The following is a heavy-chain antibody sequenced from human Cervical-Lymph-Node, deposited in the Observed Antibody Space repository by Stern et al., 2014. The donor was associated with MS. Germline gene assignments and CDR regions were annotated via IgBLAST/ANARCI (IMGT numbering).Heavy chain of an antibody. J-gene: IGHJ4*02. D-gene: IGHD2-21*01. CDR1: GGSISSGGYY. Sequence: VQLVESGPGLVKPSQTLSLTCSVSGGSISSGGYYWSWIRQHPGKGLEYIGHIYYSGNTYYNPSLKSRVTISIDTSKNQFSLKLRSVTVADTAVYYCARVGLVSALIDYWGQGTLVTVSS. CDR2: IYYSGNT. CDR3: ARVGLVSALIDY. V-gene: IGHV4-31*03.